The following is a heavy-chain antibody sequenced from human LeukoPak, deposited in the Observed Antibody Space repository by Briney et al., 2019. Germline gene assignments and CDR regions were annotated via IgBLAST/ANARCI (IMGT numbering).Heavy chain of an antibody. Sequence: GGSLRLSCEASGFTFSTYAMNWVRQAPGKGLEWVSHISSGSATTFYADSVKGRFTISRDNTKNSLYLQMSSLRAEDTAVYYCARDSSGYYSWGRGTLVTVS. CDR1: GFTFSTYA. D-gene: IGHD3-22*01. J-gene: IGHJ5*02. CDR3: ARDSSGYYS. CDR2: ISSGSATT. V-gene: IGHV3-48*04.